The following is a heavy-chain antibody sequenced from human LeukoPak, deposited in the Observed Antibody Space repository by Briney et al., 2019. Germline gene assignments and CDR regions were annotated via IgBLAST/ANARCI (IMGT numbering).Heavy chain of an antibody. CDR2: IYYSGST. CDR1: GDSISSYY. D-gene: IGHD1-26*01. J-gene: IGHJ5*02. Sequence: TSETLSLTCTVSGDSISSYYWSWIRQPPGKGLEWLGYIYYSGSTNYNPSLKSRVSISVDTSKSQFSLKLSSVTAADTAVYYCARASSIVGATGGGFDPWGQGTLVTVSS. V-gene: IGHV4-59*01. CDR3: ARASSIVGATGGGFDP.